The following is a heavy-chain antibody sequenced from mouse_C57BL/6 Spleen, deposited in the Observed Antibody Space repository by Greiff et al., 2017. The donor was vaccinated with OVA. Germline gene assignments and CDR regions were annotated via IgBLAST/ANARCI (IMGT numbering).Heavy chain of an antibody. CDR3: AKEGGGYYGYAMDY. Sequence: QVQLQQSGPELVKPGASVKISCKASGYAFSSSWMNLVKQRPGKGLAWIGRIYPGDGDTNYNGKFTGKATLTADKSSSTAYMQLSSLTSKDSAVYFCAKEGGGYYGYAMDYWGQGTSVTVSS. CDR2: IYPGDGDT. J-gene: IGHJ4*01. CDR1: GYAFSSSW. D-gene: IGHD2-3*01. V-gene: IGHV1-82*01.